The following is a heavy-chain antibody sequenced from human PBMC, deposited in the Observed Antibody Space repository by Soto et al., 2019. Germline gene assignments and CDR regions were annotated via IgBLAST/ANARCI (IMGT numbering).Heavy chain of an antibody. V-gene: IGHV5-51*01. CDR1: GYSFTSYW. CDR3: ARQVDDILTGYSPLDYYYGMDV. D-gene: IGHD3-9*01. Sequence: GESLKISCKGSGYSFTSYWIGWVRQMPGKGLEWMGIIYPGDSDTRYSPSFQGQVTISADKSISTAYLQWSSLKASDTAMYYCARQVDDILTGYSPLDYYYGMDVWGQGTTVTVSS. J-gene: IGHJ6*02. CDR2: IYPGDSDT.